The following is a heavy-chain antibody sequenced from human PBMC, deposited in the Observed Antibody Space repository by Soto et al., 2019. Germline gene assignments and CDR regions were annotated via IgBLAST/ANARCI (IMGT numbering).Heavy chain of an antibody. CDR3: ANGLFTSGGDYGYPEDAFDI. D-gene: IGHD4-17*01. CDR2: ISYDGSNK. J-gene: IGHJ3*02. V-gene: IGHV3-30*18. Sequence: GGSLRLSCAASGFTFSSYGMHWVRQAPGKGLEWVAVISYDGSNKYYADSVKGRFTISRDNSKNTLYLQMNSLRAEDTAVYYCANGLFTSGGDYGYPEDAFDIWGQGTMVTVSS. CDR1: GFTFSSYG.